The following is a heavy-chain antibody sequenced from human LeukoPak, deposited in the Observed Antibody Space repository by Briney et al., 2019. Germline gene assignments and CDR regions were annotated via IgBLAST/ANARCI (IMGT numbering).Heavy chain of an antibody. CDR2: ISGSGGST. D-gene: IGHD1-1*01. J-gene: IGHJ5*02. V-gene: IGHV3-23*01. CDR1: GFTFSSYA. Sequence: GGSLRLSCAASGFTFSSYAMSWVRQAPGKGLEWVSAISGSGGSTYYADSVKGWFTISRDNSKNTLFLQMDSLRAEDTAVYYCAREFDWNDGGNWFDPWGQGTLVTVSS. CDR3: AREFDWNDGGNWFDP.